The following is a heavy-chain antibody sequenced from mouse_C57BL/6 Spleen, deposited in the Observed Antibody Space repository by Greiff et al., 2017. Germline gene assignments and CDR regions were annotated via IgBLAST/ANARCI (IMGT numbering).Heavy chain of an antibody. D-gene: IGHD2-1*01. J-gene: IGHJ4*01. CDR3: ARSDGNYPNYYAMDY. CDR1: GYSFTGYY. Sequence: VQLQQSGPELVKPGASVKISCKASGYSFTGYYMNWVKQSPEKSLGWIGEINPSTGGTTYNQKFKAKATLTVDKSSSTAYMQLKSLTSEDSAVYYCARSDGNYPNYYAMDYWGQGTSVTVSS. CDR2: INPSTGGT. V-gene: IGHV1-42*01.